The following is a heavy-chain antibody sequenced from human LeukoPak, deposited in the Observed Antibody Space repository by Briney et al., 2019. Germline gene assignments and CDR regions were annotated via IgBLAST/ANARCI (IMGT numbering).Heavy chain of an antibody. Sequence: GGSLRLSCAASGFTFSSYSMNWVRQAPGKGLEWVSSISSSSSYIYYADSVKGRFTISRDNAKNSLYLQMNSLRAEDTAVYYCARPGGYYYDSSGYYYYWGQGTLVTVSS. CDR2: ISSSSSYI. J-gene: IGHJ4*02. CDR1: GFTFSSYS. D-gene: IGHD3-22*01. V-gene: IGHV3-21*04. CDR3: ARPGGYYYDSSGYYYY.